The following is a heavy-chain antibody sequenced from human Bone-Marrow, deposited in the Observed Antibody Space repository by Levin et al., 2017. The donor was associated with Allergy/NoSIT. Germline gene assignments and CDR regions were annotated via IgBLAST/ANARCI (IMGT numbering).Heavy chain of an antibody. CDR3: ARQRAMVRGVITNWFDS. D-gene: IGHD3-10*01. CDR2: IDPTDSYT. V-gene: IGHV5-10-1*01. Sequence: KVSCEASGYSFASHWISWVRHIPGKGLEWLGRIDPTDSYTNYSPSLQGHVTIPVDKSVNTAYLQWRSLKASDSAIYYCARQRAMVRGVITNWFDSWGQGTLVTVSS. J-gene: IGHJ5*01. CDR1: GYSFASHW.